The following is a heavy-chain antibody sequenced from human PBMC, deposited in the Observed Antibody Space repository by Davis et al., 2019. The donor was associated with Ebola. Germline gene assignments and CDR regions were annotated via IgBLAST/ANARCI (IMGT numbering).Heavy chain of an antibody. D-gene: IGHD1-26*01. CDR1: GFTFSSYG. V-gene: IGHV3-33*08. CDR2: IWYDGSNK. Sequence: GESLKISCAASGFTFSSYGMHWVRQAPGKGLEWVAVIWYDGSNKYYADSVKGRFTISRDNSKNTLYLQMNSLRAEDTAVYYCARGGGEWELLLDFDYWSQGTLVTVSS. CDR3: ARGGGEWELLLDFDY. J-gene: IGHJ4*02.